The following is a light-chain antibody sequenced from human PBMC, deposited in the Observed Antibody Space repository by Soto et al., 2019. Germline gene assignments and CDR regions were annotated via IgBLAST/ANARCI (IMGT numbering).Light chain of an antibody. Sequence: EIVMTQSPATLSVSPGERATLSCRATQSLSSNSAWYQQKPGHAPRLLIYGASTRATGIPARFSDSGSGTEFTLPISSLQSEDFAVSYCQQYHHWTPWTFGQGTKVDI. CDR3: QQYHHWTPWT. J-gene: IGKJ1*01. V-gene: IGKV3-15*01. CDR2: GAS. CDR1: QSLSSN.